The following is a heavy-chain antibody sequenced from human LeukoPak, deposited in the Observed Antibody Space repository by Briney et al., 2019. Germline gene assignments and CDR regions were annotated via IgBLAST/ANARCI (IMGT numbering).Heavy chain of an antibody. CDR2: IRSKAYGGTT. D-gene: IGHD3-3*01. J-gene: IGHJ4*02. Sequence: SGGSLRLSCTASGFTFGDYAMSWVRQAPGKGLEWVGFIRSKAYGGTTEYAASVKGRFTISRDDSKSIAYLQMNSLKTEDTAVYYCTRVFAPTYDFWSGYRGVYWGQGTLVTVSP. CDR3: TRVFAPTYDFWSGYRGVY. V-gene: IGHV3-49*04. CDR1: GFTFGDYA.